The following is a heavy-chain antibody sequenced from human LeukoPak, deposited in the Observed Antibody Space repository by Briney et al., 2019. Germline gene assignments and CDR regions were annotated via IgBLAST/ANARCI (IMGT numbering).Heavy chain of an antibody. J-gene: IGHJ4*02. CDR1: GFTFSDYY. CDR2: ISSSGSTI. CDR3: ARDQPIGYNYGYPFDN. D-gene: IGHD5-18*01. Sequence: GGSLRRSCAASGFTFSDYYMSWIRQAPGKGLEWVSYISSSGSTIYYADSVKGRFTISRDNAKNSLYLQMNNLRVEDTAVYYCARDQPIGYNYGYPFDNWGQGTLVTVSS. V-gene: IGHV3-11*04.